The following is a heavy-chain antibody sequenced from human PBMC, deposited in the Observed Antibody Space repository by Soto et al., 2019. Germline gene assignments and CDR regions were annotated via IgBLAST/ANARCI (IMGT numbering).Heavy chain of an antibody. V-gene: IGHV1-46*01. CDR2: INPSGGSI. CDR3: ARTYGY. J-gene: IGHJ4*02. D-gene: IGHD4-17*01. Sequence: QVQLAQSGAEVKKPGASVKVSCTASGNTFTSYSIHWVRQAPGQGLEWMGMINPSGGSISYAQRFQGRVTMTRDTSPPTVYMELSGLRSEDTAVYYCARTYGYWGQGTLVTVSS. CDR1: GNTFTSYS.